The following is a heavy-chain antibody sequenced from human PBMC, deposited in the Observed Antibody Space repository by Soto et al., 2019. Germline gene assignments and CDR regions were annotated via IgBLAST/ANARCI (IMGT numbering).Heavy chain of an antibody. J-gene: IGHJ4*02. D-gene: IGHD3-10*01. CDR2: IWYDGSNK. V-gene: IGHV3-33*01. Sequence: QVQLVESGGGVVQPGRSLRLSCAASGFTFSSYGMHWVRQAPGKGLEWVAVIWYDGSNKYYADSVKGRFTISRDNSKNTLYLQMNSLRAEDTAVYYCARESITMVRGVDYWGQGPLVTVSS. CDR1: GFTFSSYG. CDR3: ARESITMVRGVDY.